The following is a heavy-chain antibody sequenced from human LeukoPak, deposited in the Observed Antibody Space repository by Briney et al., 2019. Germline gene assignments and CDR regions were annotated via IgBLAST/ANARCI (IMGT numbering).Heavy chain of an antibody. CDR1: GFTVSSNY. Sequence: GGSLRLSCAASGFTVSSNYMSWVRQAPGKGLEWVSVIYSGGSTYYADSVKGRFTISRDNSKNTLYLQMNSMRAEDTAVYYCAKDGRATGWFDPWGQGTLVTVSS. CDR3: AKDGRATGWFDP. CDR2: IYSGGST. J-gene: IGHJ5*02. D-gene: IGHD1-26*01. V-gene: IGHV3-53*01.